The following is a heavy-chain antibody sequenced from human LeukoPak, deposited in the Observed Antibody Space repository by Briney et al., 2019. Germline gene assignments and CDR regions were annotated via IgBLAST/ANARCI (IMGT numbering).Heavy chain of an antibody. J-gene: IGHJ4*02. Sequence: GGSLRLSCAASGFTFSSYDMHWVRQAPGKGLEWVAFIRYDGSNKYYADSVKGRFTISRDNSKNTLYLQMNSLRAEDTAVYYCAKPKTGGGYYQGPLDYWGQGTLVTVSS. CDR1: GFTFSSYD. D-gene: IGHD1-26*01. V-gene: IGHV3-30*02. CDR3: AKPKTGGGYYQGPLDY. CDR2: IRYDGSNK.